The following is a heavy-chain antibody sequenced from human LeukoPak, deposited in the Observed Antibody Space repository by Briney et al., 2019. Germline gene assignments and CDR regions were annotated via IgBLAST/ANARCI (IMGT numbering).Heavy chain of an antibody. CDR3: ARHTYYFDSSGYFGHGDAFDI. Sequence: GESLKISCKGSGYSFTSYWISWVRQMPGKGLEWMGRIDPSDSYTNYRPSFQGHVTISADKSISTAYLQWSSLKASDTAMYYCARHTYYFDSSGYFGHGDAFDIWGQGTMVTVSS. CDR1: GYSFTSYW. D-gene: IGHD3-22*01. V-gene: IGHV5-10-1*01. J-gene: IGHJ3*02. CDR2: IDPSDSYT.